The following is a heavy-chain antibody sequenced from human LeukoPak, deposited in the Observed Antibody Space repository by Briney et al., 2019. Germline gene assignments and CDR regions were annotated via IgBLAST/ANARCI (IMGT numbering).Heavy chain of an antibody. Sequence: ASVKVSCKASGYTFTSYYMHWVRQAPGQGLEWMGIINPSGGSTSYAQKFQGRVTMARDTSTSTVYMELSSLRSEDTAVYYCARDGILLWFGESYNWFDPWGQGTLVTVSS. V-gene: IGHV1-46*01. CDR1: GYTFTSYY. CDR3: ARDGILLWFGESYNWFDP. J-gene: IGHJ5*02. D-gene: IGHD3-10*01. CDR2: INPSGGST.